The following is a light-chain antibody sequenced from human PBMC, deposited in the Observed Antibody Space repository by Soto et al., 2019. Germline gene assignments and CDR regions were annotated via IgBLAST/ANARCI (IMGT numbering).Light chain of an antibody. V-gene: IGKV3-20*01. CDR2: AAS. CDR1: QSVGSNY. Sequence: IVLTQSPGTLSLSPGERATLSCRASQSVGSNYLAWFQQKPGQAPRILIFAASSRATGIPGRFSGSGSGSDFTLTTSRLEPEDFAVYYCQQYGTSPWTFGQGTKVEIK. CDR3: QQYGTSPWT. J-gene: IGKJ1*01.